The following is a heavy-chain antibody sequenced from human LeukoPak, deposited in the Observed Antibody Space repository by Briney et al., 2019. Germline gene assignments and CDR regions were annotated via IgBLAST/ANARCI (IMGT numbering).Heavy chain of an antibody. D-gene: IGHD1-7*01. V-gene: IGHV1-69*05. CDR3: ARDNYAGANWFDP. CDR1: GGTFSSYA. CDR2: IIPIFGTA. Sequence: SVKVSCKASGGTFSSYALSWVRQAPGQGLEWMGGIIPIFGTANYAQKFQGRVTITTDESTSTAYMELSSLRSEDTAVYYCARDNYAGANWFDPWGQGTLVTVSS. J-gene: IGHJ5*02.